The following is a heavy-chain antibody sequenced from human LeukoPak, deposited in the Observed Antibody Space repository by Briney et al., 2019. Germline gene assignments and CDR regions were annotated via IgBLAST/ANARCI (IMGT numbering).Heavy chain of an antibody. V-gene: IGHV3-23*01. CDR1: GFTFSSCA. J-gene: IGHJ4*02. CDR2: ISGSGGST. Sequence: PGGSLRLSCAASGFTFSSCAMSWVRQAPGKGLEGVSAISGSGGSTYYAASVPGRFTISRDNSKNTLYLQMTSLSAEDTAVYYCAEVQSFGSSSWYVMDALKSRYYFDYWGQGTLVTVSS. D-gene: IGHD6-13*01. CDR3: AEVQSFGSSSWYVMDALKSRYYFDY.